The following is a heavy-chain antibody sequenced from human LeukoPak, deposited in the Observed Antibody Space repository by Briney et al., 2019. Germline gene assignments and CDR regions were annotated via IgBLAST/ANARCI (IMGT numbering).Heavy chain of an antibody. V-gene: IGHV1-2*06. J-gene: IGHJ4*02. Sequence: ASVKVSCKASGYIFTGYFIHWVRQAPGQGLEWIGRINPYSGVTEFAQKFQGRVTVTRDTSINTAYMELSGLRSDDTAVYYCARDLSSTPHWELDYWGQGTVVTVSP. CDR1: GYIFTGYF. CDR2: INPYSGVT. CDR3: ARDLSSTPHWELDY. D-gene: IGHD7-27*01.